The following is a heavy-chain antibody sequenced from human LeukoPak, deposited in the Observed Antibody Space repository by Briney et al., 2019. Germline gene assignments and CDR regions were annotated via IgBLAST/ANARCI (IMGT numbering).Heavy chain of an antibody. Sequence: GGSLRLSCAASGFTFSSYEMNWVRQAPGKGLEWVGFIRSKAYGGTTEYAAPVKGRFTISRDDSKSIAYLQMNSLKTEDTAVYYCTRFYYGSGSYYFSPWGQGTLVTVSS. V-gene: IGHV3-49*04. J-gene: IGHJ5*02. CDR3: TRFYYGSGSYYFSP. CDR1: GFTFSSYE. D-gene: IGHD3-10*01. CDR2: IRSKAYGGTT.